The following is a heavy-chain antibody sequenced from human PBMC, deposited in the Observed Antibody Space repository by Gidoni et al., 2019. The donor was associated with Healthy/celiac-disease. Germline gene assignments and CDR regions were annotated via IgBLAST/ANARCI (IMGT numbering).Heavy chain of an antibody. CDR3: ARRPDYDFWSGYTRGDAFDI. Sequence: SSSSSYYWCWSRQPPGKGLEWFGSIYYRGSTYYNPYLKSRVTISVDTSKNQCSLKLRSVTAADTAVYYCARRPDYDFWSGYTRGDAFDIWGQGTMVTVSS. D-gene: IGHD3-3*01. CDR1: SSSSSYY. V-gene: IGHV4-39*01. CDR2: IYYRGST. J-gene: IGHJ3*02.